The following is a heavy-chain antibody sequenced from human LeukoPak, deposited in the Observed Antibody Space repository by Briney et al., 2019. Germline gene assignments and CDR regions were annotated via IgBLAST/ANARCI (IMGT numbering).Heavy chain of an antibody. Sequence: SETLSLTCTVSGGSISSSSYYWGWIRPPPGKGLEGIGSIYYSGSTYSNPSLKSRVTISVDTSKNQFSLKLSSVTAADTGVYYCASSSGWYGYWGQGTLVTVSS. CDR1: GGSISSSSYY. D-gene: IGHD6-19*01. J-gene: IGHJ4*02. V-gene: IGHV4-39*01. CDR3: ASSSGWYGY. CDR2: IYYSGST.